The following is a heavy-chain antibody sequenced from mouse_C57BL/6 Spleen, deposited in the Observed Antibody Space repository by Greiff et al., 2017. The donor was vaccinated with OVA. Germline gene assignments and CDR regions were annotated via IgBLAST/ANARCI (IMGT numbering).Heavy chain of an antibody. CDR2: ISNGGGST. V-gene: IGHV5-12*01. J-gene: IGHJ3*01. CDR3: ARLETY. Sequence: EVQLVESGGGLVQPGGSLKLSCAASGFTFSDYYMYWVRQTPEKRLEWVAYISNGGGSTYYPDTVKGRFTISRDNAKNTLYLQMSRLKSEDTAMYYCARLETYWGQGTLVTVSA. CDR1: GFTFSDYY.